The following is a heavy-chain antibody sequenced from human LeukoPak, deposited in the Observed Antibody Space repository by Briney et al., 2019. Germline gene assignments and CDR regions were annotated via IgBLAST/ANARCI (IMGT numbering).Heavy chain of an antibody. CDR2: IKPSGDNT. CDR1: GYSFTNYN. J-gene: IGHJ3*01. Sequence: GAPVKISCKASGYSFTNYNLHWVRQAPEQRLEWMGIIKPSGDNTNNAQKFQGRVTMTSDTSTSTVYKESSSLKFEDTAVYYCARVRDGYNDAYDFWGQGTMVTVTS. CDR3: ARVRDGYNDAYDF. D-gene: IGHD5-24*01. V-gene: IGHV1-46*01.